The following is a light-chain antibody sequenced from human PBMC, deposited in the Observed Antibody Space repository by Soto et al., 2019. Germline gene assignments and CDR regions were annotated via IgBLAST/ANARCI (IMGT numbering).Light chain of an antibody. CDR2: GAS. CDR1: QSVSSGY. V-gene: IGKV3-20*01. J-gene: IGKJ4*01. CDR3: HQYDSSPLT. Sequence: EIVLTQSPGTLSLSPGERATLSCRASQSVSSGYLAWYQQKPGQAPRLRIYGASSRATGIPDRFSGSGSGTDFTLTISRLEPEDFAVYYCHQYDSSPLTFGGGTKEEIK.